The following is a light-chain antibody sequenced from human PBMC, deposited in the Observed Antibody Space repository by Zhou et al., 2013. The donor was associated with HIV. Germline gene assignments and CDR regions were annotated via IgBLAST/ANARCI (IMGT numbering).Light chain of an antibody. V-gene: IGKV1-33*01. CDR1: QSISSY. J-gene: IGKJ4*01. CDR2: AAS. CDR3: QQSDSLPPS. Sequence: DIQMTQSPSSLSASVGDRVTITCRASQSISSYLNWYQQKPGKAPKVLIYAASSLQSGVPSRFSGSGSGTDFTVTISSLQPEDIGTYYCQQSDSLPPSFGGGTKVEIK.